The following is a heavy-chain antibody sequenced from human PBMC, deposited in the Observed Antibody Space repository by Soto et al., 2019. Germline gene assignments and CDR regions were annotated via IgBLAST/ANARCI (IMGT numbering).Heavy chain of an antibody. CDR2: MNPNSGNT. Sequence: QVQLVQSGAEVKKPGASVKVSCKASGYTFTSYDINWVRQATGQGLEWMGWMNPNSGNTGYAQKFQGRVTMTRNTSISTAYMELSSLRSEDTAVYYCVRYCSSSDCYMGSAEYFQHWGQGTLVTVSS. CDR3: VRYCSSSDCYMGSAEYFQH. CDR1: GYTFTSYD. V-gene: IGHV1-8*01. D-gene: IGHD2-2*02. J-gene: IGHJ1*01.